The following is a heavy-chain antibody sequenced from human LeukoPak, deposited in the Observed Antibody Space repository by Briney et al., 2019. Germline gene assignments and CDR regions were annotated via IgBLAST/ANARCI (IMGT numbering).Heavy chain of an antibody. V-gene: IGHV4-39*07. Sequence: KPSETLSLTCTVSGGSISSSSYYWGWIRQPPGKGLEWVGSIYYSGSTYYNPSLKCRVTISVDTSKNQFSLKLSSVTAADTAVYYCARDLRPGSGYYTYYYYYMDVWGKGTTVTVSS. CDR3: ARDLRPGSGYYTYYYYYMDV. J-gene: IGHJ6*03. D-gene: IGHD3-3*01. CDR2: IYYSGST. CDR1: GGSISSSSYY.